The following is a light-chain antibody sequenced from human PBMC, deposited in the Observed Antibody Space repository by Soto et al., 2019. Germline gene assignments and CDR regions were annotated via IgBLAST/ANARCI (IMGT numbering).Light chain of an antibody. CDR1: SSDIGAYNY. CDR2: EVS. J-gene: IGLJ1*01. CDR3: FSFTSEGTHV. V-gene: IGLV2-14*01. Sequence: QSALTQPASVSGSPGQSITISCTGTSSDIGAYNYVSWFQQYPGKAPKLIISEVSNRPSGVSNRFSGSKSGTAASLTISGFQTEDEADYFCFSFTSEGTHVFGAGTKLTVL.